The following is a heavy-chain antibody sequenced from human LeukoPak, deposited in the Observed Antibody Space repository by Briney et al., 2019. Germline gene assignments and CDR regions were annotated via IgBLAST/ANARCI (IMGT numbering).Heavy chain of an antibody. V-gene: IGHV3-48*01. CDR1: GFTFSQYS. CDR3: ARDAGNSGYGCDL. D-gene: IGHD5-12*01. CDR2: IRSSSET. J-gene: IGHJ5*02. Sequence: PGGSLRLSCAASGFTFSQYSMNWVRQAPGKGLEWVSHIRSSSETFYADSVKGRFTISRDNARNSLYLQMNNLRGEDTATYYCARDAGNSGYGCDLWGQGTLVTVSS.